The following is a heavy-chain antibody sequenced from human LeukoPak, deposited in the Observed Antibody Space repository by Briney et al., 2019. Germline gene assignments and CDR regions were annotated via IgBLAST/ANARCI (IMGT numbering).Heavy chain of an antibody. CDR1: GGSFSGYY. CDR2: IYYSGST. V-gene: IGHV4-39*01. Sequence: SETLSLTCAVYGGSFSGYYWGWIRQPPGKGLEWIGSIYYSGSTYYNPSLNNRVTIFIDMSKNQFSLRLNSVTATDTAVYYCARLVCGGGSCPAKFDYWGQGTLVTVSS. J-gene: IGHJ4*02. CDR3: ARLVCGGGSCPAKFDY. D-gene: IGHD2-15*01.